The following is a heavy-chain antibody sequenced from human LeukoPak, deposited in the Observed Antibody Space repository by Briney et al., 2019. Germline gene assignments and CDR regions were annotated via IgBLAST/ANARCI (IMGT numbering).Heavy chain of an antibody. D-gene: IGHD6-19*01. Sequence: SVKVSCKASGGSFSTYAFSWVRQAPGPGLEWMGFVIPILGTPNYAQKFQGRVTITADESTSTAYMELSSLRSEDTAVYYCARGGPRRIAVAGTNSYFDYWGQGTLVTVSS. CDR1: GGSFSTYA. CDR2: VIPILGTP. V-gene: IGHV1-69*11. J-gene: IGHJ4*02. CDR3: ARGGPRRIAVAGTNSYFDY.